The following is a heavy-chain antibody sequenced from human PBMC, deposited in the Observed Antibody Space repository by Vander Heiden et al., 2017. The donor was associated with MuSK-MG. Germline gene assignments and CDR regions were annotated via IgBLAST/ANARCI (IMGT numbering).Heavy chain of an antibody. CDR2: IYPGGSDT. J-gene: IGHJ4*02. D-gene: IGHD5-18*01. V-gene: IGHV5-51*03. CDR1: ASGLTSYW. CDR3: ARRSRYSYGSDY. Sequence: EVQLVQSGAEVKKPGESLQISCKGSASGLTSYWIGGVRQMPGKGLEWMGIIYPGGSDTRYSPSFQGQVTISADKSISTAYLQWSSLKASDTAMYYCARRSRYSYGSDYWGQGTLITVSS.